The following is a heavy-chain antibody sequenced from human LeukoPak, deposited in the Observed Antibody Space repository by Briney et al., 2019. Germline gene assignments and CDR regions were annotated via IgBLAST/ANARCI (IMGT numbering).Heavy chain of an antibody. D-gene: IGHD3-10*01. J-gene: IGHJ4*02. Sequence: GGSLRLSWAASGFTFSSYGMSWVRQAPGKGLEWVSAISGSDGSTYYADSVKGRFTISRDNSKNTLYLQMNSLRAEDTAIYYCATDKLGGSGSLDYWGQGTLVTVSS. V-gene: IGHV3-23*01. CDR1: GFTFSSYG. CDR3: ATDKLGGSGSLDY. CDR2: ISGSDGST.